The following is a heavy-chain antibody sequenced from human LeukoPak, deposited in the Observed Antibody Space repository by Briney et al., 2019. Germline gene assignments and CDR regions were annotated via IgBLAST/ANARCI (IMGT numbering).Heavy chain of an antibody. CDR1: GYTFSGYY. CDR3: ARVSPNTVTTLQYFDY. CDR2: INPNSGGT. Sequence: ASAKVSCKASGYTFSGYYMHWVRQAPGQGLEWMGWINPNSGGTNYALKFQGRVTMTRDTSISTAYMELSRLRFDDTAVYYCARVSPNTVTTLQYFDYWGQGTLVTVSS. V-gene: IGHV1-2*02. J-gene: IGHJ4*02. D-gene: IGHD4-17*01.